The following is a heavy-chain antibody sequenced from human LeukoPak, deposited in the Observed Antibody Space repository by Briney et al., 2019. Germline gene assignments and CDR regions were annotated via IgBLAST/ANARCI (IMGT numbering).Heavy chain of an antibody. CDR1: GFTFSSYE. Sequence: GGSLRLSCAASGFTFSSYEMNWVRQAPGKGLEWVSYISSSGSTIYYADSVKGRFTISRDNAKNSLYLQMNSLRAEDTAVYYCAELGITMIGSVWGKGTTVTISS. CDR2: ISSSGSTI. CDR3: AELGITMIGSV. J-gene: IGHJ6*04. V-gene: IGHV3-48*03. D-gene: IGHD3-10*02.